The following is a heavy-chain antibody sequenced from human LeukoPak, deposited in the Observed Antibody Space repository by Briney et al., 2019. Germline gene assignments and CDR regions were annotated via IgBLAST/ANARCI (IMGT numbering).Heavy chain of an antibody. CDR1: GYTFTGYY. D-gene: IGHD1-1*01. J-gene: IGHJ5*02. V-gene: IGHV1-2*02. Sequence: ASVKVSCKASGYTFTGYYMHWVRQAPGQGLEWMGWINPNSGGTSYAQKFQGRVTMTRDTSISTAYMELSRLRSDDTAVYYCAREEEQLKRRGYTWLDPWGQGTLVTVSS. CDR3: AREEEQLKRRGYTWLDP. CDR2: INPNSGGT.